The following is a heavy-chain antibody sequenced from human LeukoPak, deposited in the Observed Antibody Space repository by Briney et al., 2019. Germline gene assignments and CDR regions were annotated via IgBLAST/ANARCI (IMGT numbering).Heavy chain of an antibody. Sequence: SETLSLTRAVYGGSFSGYYWSWIRQPPGKGLEWIGEINHSGSTNYNPSLKSRVTISVDTSKNQFSLKLSSVTAADTAVYYCARRRDDHRRRAYYYGSGSYLYDYWGQGTLVTVSS. CDR3: ARRRDDHRRRAYYYGSGSYLYDY. CDR2: INHSGST. D-gene: IGHD3-10*01. CDR1: GGSFSGYY. J-gene: IGHJ4*02. V-gene: IGHV4-34*01.